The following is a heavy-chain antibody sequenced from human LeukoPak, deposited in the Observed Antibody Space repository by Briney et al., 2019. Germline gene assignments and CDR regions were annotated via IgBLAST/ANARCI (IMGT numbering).Heavy chain of an antibody. V-gene: IGHV3-64*01. CDR1: GFTFSSYV. D-gene: IGHD3-10*01. Sequence: GGPLRLSCAASGFTFSSYVMHCVRQAPGRGLEYVSAISSNGGSTYYANSVKGRFTISRDNSKNTLYLQMGSLRAEDMAVYYCARGRGGYYDYWGQGTLVTVSS. J-gene: IGHJ4*02. CDR3: ARGRGGYYDY. CDR2: ISSNGGST.